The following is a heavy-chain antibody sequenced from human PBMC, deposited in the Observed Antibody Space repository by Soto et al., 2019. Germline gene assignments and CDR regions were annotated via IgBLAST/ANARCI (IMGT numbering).Heavy chain of an antibody. Sequence: QVQLQQWGAGPLRPLETLSLTCGVSGGSFSGYYWAWIRQSPGQGLEWIGEINDRGSINYNPSLKSRVSISVDTSKNHYSLNLRSVTAAGTAVYYCARESHDMLTGPPWVWYFDLWGRGTLVTVSS. J-gene: IGHJ2*01. CDR2: INDRGSI. V-gene: IGHV4-34*01. CDR1: GGSFSGYY. D-gene: IGHD3-9*01. CDR3: ARESHDMLTGPPWVWYFDL.